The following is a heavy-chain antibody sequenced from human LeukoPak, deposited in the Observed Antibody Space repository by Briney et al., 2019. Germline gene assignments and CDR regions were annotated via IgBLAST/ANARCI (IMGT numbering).Heavy chain of an antibody. CDR1: GFTFSSYA. CDR2: ISGSGGST. D-gene: IGHD4-17*01. Sequence: GGSLRLSCAAPGFTFSSYAMSWVRQAPGKGLEWVSAISGSGGSTYYADSVKGRFTISRDNSKNTLYLQMNSLRAEDTAVYYCAKSMTTVTTSGRVGYWGQGTLVTVSS. CDR3: AKSMTTVTTSGRVGY. V-gene: IGHV3-23*01. J-gene: IGHJ4*02.